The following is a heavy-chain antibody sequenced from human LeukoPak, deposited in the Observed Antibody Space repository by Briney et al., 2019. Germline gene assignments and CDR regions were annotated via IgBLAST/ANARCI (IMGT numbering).Heavy chain of an antibody. Sequence: GGSLRLSCAASGFTFSSYGVHWVRQAPGKGLEWVAVISYDGSNKYYADSVKGRFTISRDNSKNTLYLQMNSLRAEDTAVYYCAAFGNADYWGQGTLVTVSS. V-gene: IGHV3-30*03. CDR1: GFTFSSYG. CDR3: AAFGNADY. J-gene: IGHJ4*02. D-gene: IGHD4-23*01. CDR2: ISYDGSNK.